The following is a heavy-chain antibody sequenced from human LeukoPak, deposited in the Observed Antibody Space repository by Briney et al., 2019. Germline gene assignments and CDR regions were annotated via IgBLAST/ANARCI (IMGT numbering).Heavy chain of an antibody. CDR3: ARDANGNWFDP. V-gene: IGHV4-30-2*01. CDR2: IYESET. Sequence: PSQTLSLTCAVSGGSISSDDYFWSWIRQPPGKGLEWIGNIYESETYYNPSLKSRVTISRDTSKNQFSLKLTSVTAADTAVYYCARDANGNWFDPWGQGTLVTVSS. J-gene: IGHJ5*02. D-gene: IGHD2-8*01. CDR1: GGSISSDDYF.